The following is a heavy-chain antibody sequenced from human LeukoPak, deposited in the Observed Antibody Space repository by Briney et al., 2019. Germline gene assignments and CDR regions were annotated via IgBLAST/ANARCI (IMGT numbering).Heavy chain of an antibody. V-gene: IGHV3-73*01. CDR1: GFTFSGSA. D-gene: IGHD3-22*01. CDR2: IRSKANSYAT. CDR3: TTGRYYYDSSGYSPFDY. Sequence: PGGSLRLSCAASGFTFSGSAMHWVRQASGKGLEWVGRIRSKANSYATAYAASVKGRFTISRDDSKNTAYLQMNSLKTEDTAVHYCTTGRYYYDSSGYSPFDYWGQGTLVTVSS. J-gene: IGHJ4*02.